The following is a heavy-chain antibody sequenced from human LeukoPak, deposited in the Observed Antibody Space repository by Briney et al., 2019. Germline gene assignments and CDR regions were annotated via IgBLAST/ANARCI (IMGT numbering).Heavy chain of an antibody. D-gene: IGHD6-19*01. Sequence: GGSLRLSCAASGFTFSSYWMSWVRQAPGKGLEWVANIKQDGSEKYYVDSVKGRFTISRDNAKNSLYLQMNSLRAEDTAGYYCARDFTSAGTITDYDAFDIWGQGTMVTVSS. V-gene: IGHV3-7*01. CDR1: GFTFSSYW. J-gene: IGHJ3*02. CDR2: IKQDGSEK. CDR3: ARDFTSAGTITDYDAFDI.